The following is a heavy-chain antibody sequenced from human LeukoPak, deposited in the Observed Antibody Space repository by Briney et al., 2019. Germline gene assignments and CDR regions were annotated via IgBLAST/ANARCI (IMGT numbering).Heavy chain of an antibody. D-gene: IGHD5-18*01. Sequence: GGSLRLSCAASGFTFSSYAMHWVRQAPGKGLEYVSAISSNGGSTYYANSVKGRFTISRDNSKNTLYLQMGSLRAEDMAVYYCARRSNRGVDTYWGQGTLVTVSS. V-gene: IGHV3-64*01. CDR2: ISSNGGST. J-gene: IGHJ4*02. CDR1: GFTFSSYA. CDR3: ARRSNRGVDTY.